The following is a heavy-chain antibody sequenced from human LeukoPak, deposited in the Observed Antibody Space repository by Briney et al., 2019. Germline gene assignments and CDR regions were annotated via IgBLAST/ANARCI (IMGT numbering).Heavy chain of an antibody. V-gene: IGHV3-74*01. J-gene: IGHJ4*02. CDR3: VLIGRPETSGSYYPTSFYY. D-gene: IGHD3-10*01. Sequence: QPGGSLRLSCAASGFTFSSYWMHWVRQAPGKVLVWVSRINSDRSSTSYADSVKGRFTISRDNAKNTLYLQMNSLRTEDTAKHYCVLIGRPETSGSYYPTSFYYWGQGTLVTVSS. CDR1: GFTFSSYW. CDR2: INSDRSST.